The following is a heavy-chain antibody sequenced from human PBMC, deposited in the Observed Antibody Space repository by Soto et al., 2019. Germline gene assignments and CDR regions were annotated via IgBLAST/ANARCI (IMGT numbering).Heavy chain of an antibody. CDR1: GYSFTTNY. Sequence: ASVKVSCKASGYSFTTNYMHWVRQAPGQGLEWMGIINPSGGGTSYAQKFQGRVTMTRDTSTSTVYMELSSLRSEDTAVYYCARDHYDILTGYPMYWGQGTLVTVSS. J-gene: IGHJ4*02. V-gene: IGHV1-46*03. D-gene: IGHD3-9*01. CDR3: ARDHYDILTGYPMY. CDR2: INPSGGGT.